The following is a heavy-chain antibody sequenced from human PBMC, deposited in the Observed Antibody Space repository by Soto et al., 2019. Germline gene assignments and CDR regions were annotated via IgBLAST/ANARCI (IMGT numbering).Heavy chain of an antibody. CDR1: GGSISSGGYY. Sequence: QVQLQESGPGLVKPSQTLSLTCTVSGGSISSGGYYWSWIRQHPGKGLEWIGYIYYSGSTYYNPSLKSRVTISVDTSKNQFSLKLSSVTAADTAVYYCARGRSRITIFGVVRDSSGDYWGQGTLVTVSS. V-gene: IGHV4-31*03. J-gene: IGHJ4*02. CDR3: ARGRSRITIFGVVRDSSGDY. D-gene: IGHD3-3*01. CDR2: IYYSGST.